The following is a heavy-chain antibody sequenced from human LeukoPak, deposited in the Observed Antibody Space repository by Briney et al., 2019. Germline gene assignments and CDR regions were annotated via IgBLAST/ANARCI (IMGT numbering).Heavy chain of an antibody. CDR2: VFYNGRT. CDR1: GASISPYY. D-gene: IGHD1-26*01. J-gene: IGHJ4*02. CDR3: ASGNYYQDY. V-gene: IGHV4-59*08. Sequence: NASETLSLTCSVSGASISPYYWVWIRQPPGKGLEWIGYVFYNGRTSYNPSLKSRVTISADTSKNQFSLKMNSVTAADTAVYYCASGNYYQDYWGQGTVVTVSP.